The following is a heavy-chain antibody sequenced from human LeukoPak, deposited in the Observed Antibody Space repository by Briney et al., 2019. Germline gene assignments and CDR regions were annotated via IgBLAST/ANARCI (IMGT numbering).Heavy chain of an antibody. D-gene: IGHD4-17*01. V-gene: IGHV1-46*01. CDR2: INPSGGT. CDR1: GYSFTNYY. Sequence: ASVKVSCKASGYSFTNYYMHWVRHVPGQGPEWMGLINPSGGTKYAQKFQDRVTMTRDMSTSTIYMELSSLTSEDRAVYYCAREGRSDYGASRSFDIWGQGTMVTVS. CDR3: AREGRSDYGASRSFDI. J-gene: IGHJ3*02.